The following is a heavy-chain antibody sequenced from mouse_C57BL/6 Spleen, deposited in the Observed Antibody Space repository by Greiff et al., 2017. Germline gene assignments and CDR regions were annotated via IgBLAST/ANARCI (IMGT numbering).Heavy chain of an antibody. V-gene: IGHV1-80*01. D-gene: IGHD1-1*01. J-gene: IGHJ1*03. CDR2: IYPGDGDT. Sequence: QVQLQQSGAELVKPGASVKFSCKASGYAFSSYWMNWVKQRPGKGLEWIGQIYPGDGDTNYNGKFKGKATLTADKSSSTAYMQLSILTSEDSAVYFCARQAITTEEYFDVWGTGTTVTVSS. CDR3: ARQAITTEEYFDV. CDR1: GYAFSSYW.